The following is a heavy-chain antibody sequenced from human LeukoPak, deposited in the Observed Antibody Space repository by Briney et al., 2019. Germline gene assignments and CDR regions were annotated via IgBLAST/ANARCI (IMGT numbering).Heavy chain of an antibody. Sequence: ASVKVSCKASGYTFTGYYMHWVRQAPGQGLEWMGWINPNSGGTNYAQKFQGRVTMTRDTSISTAYMELSRLRSDDTAVYYCARDLSRYSSSLGYWGQGTLVTVSS. J-gene: IGHJ4*02. D-gene: IGHD6-6*01. CDR1: GYTFTGYY. V-gene: IGHV1-2*02. CDR2: INPNSGGT. CDR3: ARDLSRYSSSLGY.